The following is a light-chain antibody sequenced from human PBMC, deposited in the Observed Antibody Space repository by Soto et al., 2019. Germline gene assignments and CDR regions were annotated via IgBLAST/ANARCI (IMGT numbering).Light chain of an antibody. Sequence: EIVMTQSPATLSVSPGERATLSCRASQSVSSNLAWYQQKPGQAPRLLIYGASTRATGIPARFSGSGSGTEFTLTISSLQSEDFAVYYCQQYNNWPPIPLGHGTRLE. J-gene: IGKJ5*01. CDR1: QSVSSN. CDR3: QQYNNWPPIP. V-gene: IGKV3D-15*01. CDR2: GAS.